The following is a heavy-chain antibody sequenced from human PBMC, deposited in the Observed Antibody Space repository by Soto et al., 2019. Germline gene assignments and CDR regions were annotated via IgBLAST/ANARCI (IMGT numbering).Heavy chain of an antibody. D-gene: IGHD6-13*01. CDR3: AREGLLGSSWQYYYYYMDV. Sequence: GGSLRLSCAASGFTFSDYYMSWIRQAPGKGLEWVSYISSSGSTIYYADSVKGRFTITRDKAKNSLYLQMNSLRAEDTAVYYCAREGLLGSSWQYYYYYMDVWGKGTTVTVSS. V-gene: IGHV3-11*01. CDR1: GFTFSDYY. CDR2: ISSSGSTI. J-gene: IGHJ6*03.